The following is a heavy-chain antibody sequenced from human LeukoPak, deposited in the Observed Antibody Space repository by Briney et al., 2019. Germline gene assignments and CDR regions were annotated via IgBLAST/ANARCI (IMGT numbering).Heavy chain of an antibody. Sequence: ASVNVSCKASGYTFTSYYMHWVRQPPAQGLEWMGIINPRGGSTSNAQRLQGSVTMTRETSTSTVYMELSSLRSEDRAVYYCARGDYGYSYGYFDYWGQGTLVTVSS. J-gene: IGHJ4*02. V-gene: IGHV1-46*01. D-gene: IGHD5-18*01. CDR3: ARGDYGYSYGYFDY. CDR1: GYTFTSYY. CDR2: INPRGGST.